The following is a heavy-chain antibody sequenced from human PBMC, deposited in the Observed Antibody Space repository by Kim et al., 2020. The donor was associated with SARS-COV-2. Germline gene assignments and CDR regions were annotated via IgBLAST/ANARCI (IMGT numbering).Heavy chain of an antibody. V-gene: IGHV3-66*01. D-gene: IGHD6-13*01. Sequence: ADSVKGRFTISRDNSKNTLYLQMNSLRAEDTAVYYCARDTAGTSAGWFDPWGQGTLVTVSS. J-gene: IGHJ5*02. CDR3: ARDTAGTSAGWFDP.